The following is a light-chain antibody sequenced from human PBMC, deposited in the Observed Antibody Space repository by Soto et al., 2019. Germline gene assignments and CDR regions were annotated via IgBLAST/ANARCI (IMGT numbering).Light chain of an antibody. Sequence: QSVLTQPASVSGSPGQSITISCTGTRLDVGGYNYVSWYQQQPGKAPKLIIYEVTNRPSGVSDRFSGSKSDNTASLTISGLQTEDEADYYCSSSVSSKNYLFGNGKKLTV. V-gene: IGLV2-14*03. CDR3: SSSVSSKNYL. J-gene: IGLJ1*01. CDR2: EVT. CDR1: RLDVGGYNY.